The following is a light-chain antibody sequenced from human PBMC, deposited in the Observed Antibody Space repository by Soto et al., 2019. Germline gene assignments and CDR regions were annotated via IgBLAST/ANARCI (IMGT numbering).Light chain of an antibody. CDR2: GPT. V-gene: IGKV1-6*01. J-gene: IGKJ2*01. Sequence: ALQMTQSPSSLSASVGDRVTITCRASQDIRTELGWYQQKPGKAPKLLLYGPTTLQSGVPSRFNGSGSGTDFTLTIRGLQPEELGSDYCIHDYNYPLSFGQGTQVEVK. CDR1: QDIRTE. CDR3: IHDYNYPLS.